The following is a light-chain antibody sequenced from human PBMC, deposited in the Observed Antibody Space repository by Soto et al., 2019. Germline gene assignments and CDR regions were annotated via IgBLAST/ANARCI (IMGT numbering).Light chain of an antibody. J-gene: IGKJ1*01. V-gene: IGKV3-15*01. CDR1: QSISSN. CDR2: RAS. Sequence: EIVMTQSPATLSVSPWERATLFCRASQSISSNLAWYQQKLGQAPRLLIYRASTRATGIPARFSGSGSGTEFTLTISSLQSEDFALYYCHQYENWPQTFGQGTKVDIK. CDR3: HQYENWPQT.